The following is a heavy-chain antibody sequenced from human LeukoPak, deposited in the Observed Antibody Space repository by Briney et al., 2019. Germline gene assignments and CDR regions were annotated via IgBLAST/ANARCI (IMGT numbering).Heavy chain of an antibody. CDR1: GGSISSYY. V-gene: IGHV4-4*07. CDR2: IYSSGST. D-gene: IGHD3-22*01. Sequence: PSETLSLTCTVSGGSISSYYWSWIRQPAGQGLEWIGRIYSSGSTNYDPSLKSRVTMSVDTSKNQFSLKLSSVTAADTAVYYCARSKAYYDSSGYANDCWGQGTLVTVSS. J-gene: IGHJ4*02. CDR3: ARSKAYYDSSGYANDC.